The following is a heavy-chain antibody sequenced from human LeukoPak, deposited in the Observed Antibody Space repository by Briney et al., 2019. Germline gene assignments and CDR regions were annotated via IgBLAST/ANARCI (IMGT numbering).Heavy chain of an antibody. J-gene: IGHJ4*02. CDR1: GGSISSYY. CDR3: AGGNYDPFYPSVAIDY. D-gene: IGHD3-3*01. V-gene: IGHV4-59*12. Sequence: KPSETLSLTCTVSGGSISSYYWSWIRQPPGKGLEWIGYIYHSGSTYYNPSLKSRVTISVDRSKNQFSLKLSSVTAADTAVYYCAGGNYDPFYPSVAIDYWGQGTLVTVSS. CDR2: IYHSGST.